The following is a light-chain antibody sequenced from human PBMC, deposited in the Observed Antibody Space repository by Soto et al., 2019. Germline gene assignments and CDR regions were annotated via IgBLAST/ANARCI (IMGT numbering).Light chain of an antibody. CDR1: QSISNW. Sequence: DIQMTQSPSTLSASVGDRVTITCRASQSISNWLAWYQQKPGKAPSLLIYKSSSLQSGVPSRFSGSGSGTEFTLTISSLQPDDFATYYCQQYNSYSSTFGRGTKVEIK. J-gene: IGKJ1*01. CDR2: KSS. CDR3: QQYNSYSST. V-gene: IGKV1-5*03.